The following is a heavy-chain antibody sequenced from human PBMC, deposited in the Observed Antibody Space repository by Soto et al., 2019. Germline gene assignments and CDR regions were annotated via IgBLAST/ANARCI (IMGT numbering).Heavy chain of an antibody. V-gene: IGHV3-30*18. CDR3: AKLGSGDKYNWFDP. Sequence: LRLSCAASGFTFSSYGMHWVRQAPGKGLEWVAVISYDGSNKYYADSVKGRFTISRDNSKNTLYLQMNSLRAEDTAVYYCAKLGSGDKYNWFDPWGQGTLVTVSS. CDR2: ISYDGSNK. J-gene: IGHJ5*02. D-gene: IGHD2-15*01. CDR1: GFTFSSYG.